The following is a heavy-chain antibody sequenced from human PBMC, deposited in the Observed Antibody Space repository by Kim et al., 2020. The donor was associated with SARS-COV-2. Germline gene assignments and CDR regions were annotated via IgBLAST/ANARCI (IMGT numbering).Heavy chain of an antibody. V-gene: IGHV3-48*03. CDR3: ARVAYYDSSGDAFDI. J-gene: IGHJ3*02. Sequence: DSVKGRFTISRDKAKNSLYLQMNSLRAEDTAVYYCARVAYYDSSGDAFDIWGRGTMVTVSS. D-gene: IGHD3-22*01.